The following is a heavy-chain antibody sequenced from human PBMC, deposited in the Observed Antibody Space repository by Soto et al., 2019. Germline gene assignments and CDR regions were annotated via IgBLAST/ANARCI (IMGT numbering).Heavy chain of an antibody. CDR1: GGPFNSYY. V-gene: IGHV4-34*01. J-gene: IGHJ5*02. CDR3: ATIVVVPAANNWFDP. Sequence: SETLSLTCTMYGGPFNSYYWNWVRQPPGMGLEWIGEVDDSGNTSYNPSLKSRVTISVDTSKRQSSLKLSSVTAADRAVYYCATIVVVPAANNWFDPWGQGTLVTVSS. D-gene: IGHD2-2*01. CDR2: VDDSGNT.